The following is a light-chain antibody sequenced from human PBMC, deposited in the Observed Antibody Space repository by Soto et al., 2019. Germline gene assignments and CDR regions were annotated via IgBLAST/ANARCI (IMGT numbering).Light chain of an antibody. Sequence: QSALTQPASVSGSPGQSITISCTGTSSDVGGYNYVSWYQQHPGKAPKLMIYEVSNRPSGVSYRLSGSKSGNTASLTISGLQAEDEADYYCSSYTSSSTPYVFGTGTKLTVL. CDR2: EVS. J-gene: IGLJ1*01. V-gene: IGLV2-14*01. CDR1: SSDVGGYNY. CDR3: SSYTSSSTPYV.